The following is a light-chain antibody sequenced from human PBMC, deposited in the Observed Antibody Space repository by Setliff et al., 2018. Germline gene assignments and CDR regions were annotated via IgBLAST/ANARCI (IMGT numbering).Light chain of an antibody. V-gene: IGLV2-8*01. CDR2: EVT. CDR1: TSDVGGYDY. Sequence: SALTQPPSASGSPGQSVTISCTGTTSDVGGYDYVSWYQQHPDKAPKLILYEVTKRPSGVPDRFSGSKSGNTASLTVSGLQADDEADYYCSAYAGSNNWGVFGTGTRSPS. CDR3: SAYAGSNNWGV. J-gene: IGLJ1*01.